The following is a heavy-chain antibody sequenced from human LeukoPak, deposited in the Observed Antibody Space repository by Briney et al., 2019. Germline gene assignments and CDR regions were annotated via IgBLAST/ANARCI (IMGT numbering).Heavy chain of an antibody. CDR2: INLDGTEE. Sequence: GGALRLSCAASGFVFSTYWMTWVRQAPGKGLEWVANINLDGTEEHYVDSSLKGRFTISRDNAKNSLYLQMTSLRVEDTAVYYCASGRHDFLHWGQGTLVTVSS. D-gene: IGHD3/OR15-3a*01. CDR1: GFVFSTYW. V-gene: IGHV3-7*01. J-gene: IGHJ4*02. CDR3: ASGRHDFLH.